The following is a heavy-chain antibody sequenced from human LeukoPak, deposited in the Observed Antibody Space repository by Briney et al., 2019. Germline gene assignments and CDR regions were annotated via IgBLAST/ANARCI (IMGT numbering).Heavy chain of an antibody. J-gene: IGHJ4*02. CDR1: GFTFSSYS. D-gene: IGHD2-15*01. Sequence: GGSLRLSCAASGFTFSSYSLNWVRQAPGKGLEWASFISSSSITIYYADSVKGRFTISRDNAEKSLYLQMNSLRAEDTAVYYCARDRGGSYSAIDYWGQGTLVTVSS. CDR3: ARDRGGSYSAIDY. V-gene: IGHV3-48*04. CDR2: ISSSSITI.